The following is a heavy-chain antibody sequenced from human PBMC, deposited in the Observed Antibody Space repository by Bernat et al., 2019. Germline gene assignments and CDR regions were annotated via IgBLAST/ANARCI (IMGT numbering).Heavy chain of an antibody. CDR3: ARLGYCSSTSCYAFDI. CDR2: IYYSGST. D-gene: IGHD2-2*01. V-gene: IGHV4-39*01. Sequence: QLQLQESGPGLVKPSETLSLTCTVSGGSISSSSYYWGWIRQPPGKGLEWIGSIYYSGSTYYNPSLKSRVTISVDTSKNQFSLKLSSVTAADTAVYYCARLGYCSSTSCYAFDIWGQGTTVTVSS. CDR1: GGSISSSSYY. J-gene: IGHJ3*02.